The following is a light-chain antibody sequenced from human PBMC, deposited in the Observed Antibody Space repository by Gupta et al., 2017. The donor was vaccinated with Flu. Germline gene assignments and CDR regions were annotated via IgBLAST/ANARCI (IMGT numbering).Light chain of an antibody. J-gene: IGLJ2*01. CDR2: EVS. CDR3: SSYSSDNTLL. Sequence: SSDVGRYNFVSWFQHHPGKAPKVMIYEVSNRPSGVSDRFSGSKSGNTASLTISGLKAEDEGDYYCSSYSSDNTLLFGGGTKVTVL. V-gene: IGLV2-14*01. CDR1: SSDVGRYNF.